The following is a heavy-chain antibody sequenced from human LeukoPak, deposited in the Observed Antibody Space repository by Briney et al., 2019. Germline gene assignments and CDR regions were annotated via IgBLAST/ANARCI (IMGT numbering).Heavy chain of an antibody. D-gene: IGHD2-2*01. CDR2: INHSGST. Sequence: PSETLSLTCAAYGGSFSGYYWSWIRQPPGKGLEWIGEINHSGSTNYNPSLKSRVTISVDTSKNQFSLKLSSVTAADTAVYYCARGRATAVVVPAAPGMDVWGQGTTVTVSS. CDR3: ARGRATAVVVPAAPGMDV. V-gene: IGHV4-34*01. CDR1: GGSFSGYY. J-gene: IGHJ6*02.